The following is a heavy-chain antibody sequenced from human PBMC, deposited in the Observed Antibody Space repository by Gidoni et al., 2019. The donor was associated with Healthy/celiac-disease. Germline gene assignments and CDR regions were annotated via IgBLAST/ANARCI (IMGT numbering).Heavy chain of an antibody. CDR3: ASSVSYFEYYYYYMDV. J-gene: IGHJ6*03. Sequence: QVQLVQSGAEVNKPGSSVKVSCKASGGPFSSYAISWVRQAPGQGLEWMGGIIPILGIANYAQKFQGRVTITADKSTSTAYMELSSLRSEDTAVYYCASSVSYFEYYYYYMDVWGKGTTVTVSS. V-gene: IGHV1-69*10. CDR1: GGPFSSYA. D-gene: IGHD1-26*01. CDR2: IIPILGIA.